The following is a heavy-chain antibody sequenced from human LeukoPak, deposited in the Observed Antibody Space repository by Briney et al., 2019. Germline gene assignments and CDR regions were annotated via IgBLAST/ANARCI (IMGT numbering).Heavy chain of an antibody. J-gene: IGHJ6*03. CDR3: ARDQSDIVVHYYYYYMDV. CDR1: GGSISSGSYY. D-gene: IGHD2-2*01. CDR2: IYTSGST. V-gene: IGHV4-61*02. Sequence: SETLSLTCTVSGGSISSGSYYWSWIRQPAGKGLEWIGRIYTSGSTNYNPSLKSRVTISVDTSKNQFSLKLSSVTAADTAVYYCARDQSDIVVHYYYYYMDVWGKGTTVTVSS.